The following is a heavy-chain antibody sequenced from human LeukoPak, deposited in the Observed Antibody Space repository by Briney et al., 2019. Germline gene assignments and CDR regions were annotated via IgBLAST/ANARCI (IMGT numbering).Heavy chain of an antibody. CDR3: ARVQDYYDSSGSFDAFDI. CDR2: IYYSGST. D-gene: IGHD3-22*01. CDR1: GGSISSSSYY. J-gene: IGHJ3*02. Sequence: SETLSLTCTVSGGSISSSSYYWGWIRQPPGKGLEWIGSIYYSGSTYYNPSLKSRATISVDTSKNQFSLKLSSVTAADTAVYYCARVQDYYDSSGSFDAFDIWGQGTMVTVSS. V-gene: IGHV4-39*07.